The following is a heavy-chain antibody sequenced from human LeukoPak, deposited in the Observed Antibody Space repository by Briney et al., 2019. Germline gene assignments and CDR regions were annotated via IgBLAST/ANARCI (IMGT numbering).Heavy chain of an antibody. V-gene: IGHV3-74*01. D-gene: IGHD4-17*01. CDR2: INSDGSST. CDR1: GFTFSSYW. CDR3: ARGRYGDYYYYMDV. Sequence: PGGSLRLSCAASGFTFSSYWMHWVRQAPGKGLVWVSRINSDGSSTSYADSVKGRFTISRDNAKNTLYLQMNSLRAEDTAVYYCARGRYGDYYYYMDVWGKGTTVTVSS. J-gene: IGHJ6*03.